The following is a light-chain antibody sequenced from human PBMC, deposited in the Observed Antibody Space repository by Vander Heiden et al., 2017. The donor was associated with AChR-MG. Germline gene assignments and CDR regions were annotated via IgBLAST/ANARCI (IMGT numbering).Light chain of an antibody. CDR1: NNRTNS. Sequence: SHALTQLPAVTVAPGQTARITGGGNNNRTNSLHWYQQKPGQAPVLVVYDESGRSSGIPERFSGSNSGNMATLTISRVEAGDEADYYCQVWDSSTDHVVFGGGAKLSVL. CDR3: QVWDSSTDHVV. V-gene: IGLV3-21*02. CDR2: DES. J-gene: IGLJ2*01.